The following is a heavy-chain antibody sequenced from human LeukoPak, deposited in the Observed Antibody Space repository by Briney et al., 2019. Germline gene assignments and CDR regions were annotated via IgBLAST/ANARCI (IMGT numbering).Heavy chain of an antibody. J-gene: IGHJ6*02. CDR3: ARGRLRFLEWLSHGCMDV. CDR2: ISSSSSSTI. CDR1: GFTFSSYS. Sequence: SGGSLRLSCAASGFTFSSYSMNWVRQAPGKGLEWVSYISSSSSSTIYYADSVKGRFTISRDNAKNSLYLQMNSLRAEDTAVYYCARGRLRFLEWLSHGCMDVWGQGTTVTVSS. D-gene: IGHD3-3*01. V-gene: IGHV3-48*01.